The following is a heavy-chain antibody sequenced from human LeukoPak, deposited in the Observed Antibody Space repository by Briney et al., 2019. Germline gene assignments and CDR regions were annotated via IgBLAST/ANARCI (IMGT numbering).Heavy chain of an antibody. V-gene: IGHV1-69*13. D-gene: IGHD3/OR15-3a*01. CDR2: IVAVFGTA. CDR3: AREMMFLRIIRTFVI. Sequence: GAAVPVSCMASGCTFNSYAFNGLRQAPAQGLEWVGGIVAVFGTANLAQKLQGRVPITADESTSTGFMELGSLGSEDTVFYYCAREMMFLRIIRTFVIWGERTMVTVSA. CDR1: GCTFNSYA. J-gene: IGHJ3*02.